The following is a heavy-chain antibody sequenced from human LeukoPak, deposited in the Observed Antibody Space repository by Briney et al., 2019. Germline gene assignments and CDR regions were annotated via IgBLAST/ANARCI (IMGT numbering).Heavy chain of an antibody. V-gene: IGHV4-34*01. D-gene: IGHD5-18*01. J-gene: IGHJ5*02. CDR1: GGSFSGYY. CDR3: ARAPNTNDSSWFDP. CDR2: INHSGST. Sequence: SETLSLTCAVYGGSFSGYYWSWIRQPPGKGLEWIGEINHSGSTNYNPYLKSRVTISVDTSKNQFSLKLSSVTAADTAVYYCARAPNTNDSSWFDPWGQGTLVTVSS.